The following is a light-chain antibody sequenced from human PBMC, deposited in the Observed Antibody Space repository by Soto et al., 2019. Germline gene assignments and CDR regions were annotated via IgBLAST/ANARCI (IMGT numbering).Light chain of an antibody. CDR3: QQYGNFPRT. J-gene: IGKJ5*01. CDR2: GAS. Sequence: EIVLTQSPGTLSLSPGERATLSCRASQSISSSYLAWYQQKPGQAPRLLMYGASSRATCIPDRFSGSGSGTDFTLTISRLEPEDCALYYCQQYGNFPRTFGQGTRLEIK. CDR1: QSISSSY. V-gene: IGKV3-20*01.